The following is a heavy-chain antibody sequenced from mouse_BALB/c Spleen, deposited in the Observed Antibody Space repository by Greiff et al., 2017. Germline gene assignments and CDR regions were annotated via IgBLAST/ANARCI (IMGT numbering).Heavy chain of an antibody. CDR3: GVDVDY. CDR1: GYTFTSYW. J-gene: IGHJ2*01. CDR2: INPSTGYT. V-gene: IGHV1-7*01. Sequence: VQLQQSGAELAKPGASVKMSCKASGYTFTSYWMHWVKQRPGQGLEWIGYINPSTGYTEYNQKFKDKATLTADKSSSTAYMQLSSLTSEDAAVYYCGVDVDYWGQGTTLTVSS.